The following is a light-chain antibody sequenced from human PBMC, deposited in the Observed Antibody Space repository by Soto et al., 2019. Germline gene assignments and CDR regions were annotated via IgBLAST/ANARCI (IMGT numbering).Light chain of an antibody. J-gene: IGKJ2*01. CDR1: QIIGNN. CDR3: LQHHTYPFT. V-gene: IGKV1-17*01. CDR2: AAY. Sequence: DIQMTQSPSSLSASVEDRVTRTYRASQIIGNNLGWYQQKPGKAPKRLIYAAYTLEGGVPSRFTGSGSATEFTLTISSLQSEDFATYYCLQHHTYPFTFGQGTKLEI.